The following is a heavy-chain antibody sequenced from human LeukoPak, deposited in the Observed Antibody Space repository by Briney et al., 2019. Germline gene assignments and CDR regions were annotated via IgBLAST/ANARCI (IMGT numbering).Heavy chain of an antibody. V-gene: IGHV5-51*01. Sequence: GASLQISCKCSGYIFAVFWIGWVRQLPGKGLEWMGIIYPADSDTRYSPSFQGQVTISADKSISTAYLQWSSLKASDTAVYYCARQYGDHALDTFDIWGQGTMVTVSS. D-gene: IGHD4-17*01. CDR2: IYPADSDT. CDR3: ARQYGDHALDTFDI. J-gene: IGHJ3*02. CDR1: GYIFAVFW.